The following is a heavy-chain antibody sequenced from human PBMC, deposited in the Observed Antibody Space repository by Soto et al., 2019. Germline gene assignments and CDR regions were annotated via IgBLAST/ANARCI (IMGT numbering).Heavy chain of an antibody. J-gene: IGHJ4*03. D-gene: IGHD3-10*01. V-gene: IGHV3-23*01. CDR2: ISDAAGRA. Sequence: PGGSLRLSCVASGFTFSTYAMSWVRQVPGKGLEWVSTISDAAGRAYYADSVKGRFTISRDNSKKPLYLQVNSLRAEASAGYYCTRPYGMNLGDALDLWGQGTMVTVSS. CDR1: GFTFSTYA. CDR3: TRPYGMNLGDALDL.